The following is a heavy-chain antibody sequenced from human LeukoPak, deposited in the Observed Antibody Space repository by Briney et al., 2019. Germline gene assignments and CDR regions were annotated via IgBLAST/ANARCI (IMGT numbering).Heavy chain of an antibody. CDR2: IYSGGST. D-gene: IGHD6-19*01. V-gene: IGHV3-53*01. J-gene: IGHJ4*02. Sequence: GGSLRLSCAASGFTVSSNYMSWVRQAPGKGLEWVSVIYSGGSTYYADSVKGRFTISGDNSKNTLYLQMNSLRAEDTAVYYCARGISSSYYFDYWGQGTLVTVSS. CDR1: GFTVSSNY. CDR3: ARGISSSYYFDY.